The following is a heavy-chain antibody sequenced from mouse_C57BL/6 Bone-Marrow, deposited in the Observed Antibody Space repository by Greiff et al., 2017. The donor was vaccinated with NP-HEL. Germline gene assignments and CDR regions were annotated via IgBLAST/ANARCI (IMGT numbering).Heavy chain of an antibody. Sequence: QVQLQQPGAELVKPGASVKLSCKASGYTFTSYWMQWVTQRPGQGLEWIGELDPSDSYTNYNQKFKGKATLTVDTSSSTAYMQLSSRTSEDSAVYYCARSRVVGSSYDWYFDVWGTGTTVTVSS. D-gene: IGHD1-1*01. V-gene: IGHV1-50*01. CDR1: GYTFTSYW. CDR3: ARSRVVGSSYDWYFDV. CDR2: LDPSDSYT. J-gene: IGHJ1*03.